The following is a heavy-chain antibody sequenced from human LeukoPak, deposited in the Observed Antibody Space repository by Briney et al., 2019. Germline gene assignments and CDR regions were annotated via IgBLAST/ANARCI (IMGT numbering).Heavy chain of an antibody. CDR1: GFTFSSYA. J-gene: IGHJ4*02. D-gene: IGHD3-22*01. CDR3: AKDPGDYYDSSGPFLVDY. CDR2: ISGSGGST. V-gene: IGHV3-23*01. Sequence: GGSLRLSCAASGFTFSSYAMSWVRQAPGKGLEWVSAISGSGGSTYYADSVKGRFTISRDNSKNTLYLQMNSLRAEDTAVYYCAKDPGDYYDSSGPFLVDYWGQGTLVTVSS.